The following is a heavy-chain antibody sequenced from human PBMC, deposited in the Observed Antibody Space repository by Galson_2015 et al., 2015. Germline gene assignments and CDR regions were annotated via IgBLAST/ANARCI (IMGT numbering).Heavy chain of an antibody. CDR3: ARDPLWDRTVGFDY. D-gene: IGHD3-16*01. Sequence: SLRLSCAASGFTFYNYWMHWVRPAPGKGLVWISRINSDGTSKTYADSVKGRFTISRDNAKNTLYLQMNGLRAEDTAVYYCARDPLWDRTVGFDYWGQGTLVTVSS. CDR2: INSDGTSK. V-gene: IGHV3-74*01. CDR1: GFTFYNYW. J-gene: IGHJ4*02.